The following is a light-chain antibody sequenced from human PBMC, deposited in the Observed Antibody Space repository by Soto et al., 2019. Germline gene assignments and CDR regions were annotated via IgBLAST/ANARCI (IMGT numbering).Light chain of an antibody. CDR2: AAS. CDR3: QQYDNLPYT. V-gene: IGKV1-33*01. J-gene: IGKJ5*01. CDR1: QGISTY. Sequence: DIQMTQSPSSLSASVGDRVTITCRASQGISTYLVWCQQKPGKAPKLLIYAASTLQTGVPSRFSGRGSGTDFTFTISSLQPEDIATYYCQQYDNLPYTFGHGTRLEIK.